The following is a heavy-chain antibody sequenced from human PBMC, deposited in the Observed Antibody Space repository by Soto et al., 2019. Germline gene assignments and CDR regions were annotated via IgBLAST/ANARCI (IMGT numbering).Heavy chain of an antibody. CDR3: VRVGLRWYFDF. CDR1: RGSMNSGHW. J-gene: IGHJ2*01. Sequence: QVQLQESCPGLVKPSGTLSLTCDVSRGSMNSGHWWRWVRQPPGKGLEWVGHIHRSGATNYNPSLRSRVALSRAESKDQFSLKLNSVTAADTAVYYCVRVGLRWYFDFWGRGTLVTVSS. D-gene: IGHD3-16*01. CDR2: IHRSGAT. V-gene: IGHV4-4*02.